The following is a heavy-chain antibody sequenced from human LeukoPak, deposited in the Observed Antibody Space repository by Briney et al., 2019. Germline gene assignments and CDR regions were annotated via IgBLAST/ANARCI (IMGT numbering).Heavy chain of an antibody. V-gene: IGHV1-8*01. D-gene: IGHD3-22*01. CDR1: GYTFTNYE. J-gene: IGHJ4*02. CDR2: MNPGSGDT. CDR3: ARGLGTYDSSELTWPMISF. Sequence: ASVKVSCKASGYTFTNYEINWVRQTTGQGLEWMGWMNPGSGDTAYAQKFQGRITMTRSTSISTAYMEMSSLRSEDTAVYYCARGLGTYDSSELTWPMISFWGQGTLVTVSS.